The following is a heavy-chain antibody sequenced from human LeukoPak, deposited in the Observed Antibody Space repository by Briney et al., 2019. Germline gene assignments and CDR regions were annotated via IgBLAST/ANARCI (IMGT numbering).Heavy chain of an antibody. CDR2: INHSGST. V-gene: IGHV4-34*01. J-gene: IGHJ5*02. Sequence: KASETLSLTCAVYGGSFSGYYWSWIRQPPGKGLEWIGEINHSGSTNYNPSLKSRVTISVDTSKNQFSLKLSSVTAADTAVYYCARGLAAALFDPWGQGTLVTVSS. CDR1: GGSFSGYY. D-gene: IGHD6-13*01. CDR3: ARGLAAALFDP.